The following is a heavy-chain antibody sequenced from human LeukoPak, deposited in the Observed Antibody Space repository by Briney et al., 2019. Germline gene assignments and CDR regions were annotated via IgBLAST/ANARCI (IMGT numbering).Heavy chain of an antibody. CDR2: FDPEDGET. J-gene: IGHJ4*02. Sequence: ASVKVSCKVSGHTLTELSMHWVRQAPGKGLEWMGGFDPEDGETIYAQKLQGRVTMTTDTSTSTAYMELRSLRSDDTAVYYCARDLTITRITMFRGIIPFDYWGQGTLLTVSS. D-gene: IGHD3-10*01. CDR1: GHTLTELS. CDR3: ARDLTITRITMFRGIIPFDY. V-gene: IGHV1-24*01.